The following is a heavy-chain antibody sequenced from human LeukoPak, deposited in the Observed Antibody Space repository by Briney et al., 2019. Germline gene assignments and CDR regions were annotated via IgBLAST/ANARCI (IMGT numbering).Heavy chain of an antibody. CDR2: INPNSGGT. J-gene: IGHJ4*02. V-gene: IGHV1-2*02. D-gene: IGHD3-22*01. Sequence: ASVKVSCKASGYTFTGYYMHWVRQAPGQGLEWMGWINPNSGGTNYAQKFQSRVTMTRDTSISTAYMELSRLRSDDTAVYYCARDLSTYYYDSSGYSNYWGQGTLVTVSS. CDR3: ARDLSTYYYDSSGYSNY. CDR1: GYTFTGYY.